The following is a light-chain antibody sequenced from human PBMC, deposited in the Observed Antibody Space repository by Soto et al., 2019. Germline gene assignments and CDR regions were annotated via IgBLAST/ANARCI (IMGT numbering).Light chain of an antibody. Sequence: EIVLTQSPATLSLSPGERATLSCRASQSVSSSLAWYQQKPGQAPRLLIYDASNRATGIPARLSGSGSGTDFTLTISSLEPEDFALYYCQQRSKWPPTFGQGTKVEIK. CDR3: QQRSKWPPT. CDR1: QSVSSS. CDR2: DAS. J-gene: IGKJ1*01. V-gene: IGKV3-11*01.